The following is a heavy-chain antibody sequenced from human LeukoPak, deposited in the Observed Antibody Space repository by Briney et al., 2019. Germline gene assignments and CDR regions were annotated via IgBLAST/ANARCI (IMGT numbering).Heavy chain of an antibody. D-gene: IGHD5-18*01. V-gene: IGHV4-34*01. CDR1: GDSISSYY. J-gene: IGHJ4*02. CDR3: ARVRSEYSYGYEDY. Sequence: SETLSLTCTVSGDSISSYYWSWIRQPPGKGLEWIGEINHSGSTNYNPSLKSRVTISVDTSKNQFSLKLSSVTAADTAVYYCARVRSEYSYGYEDYWGQGTLVTVSS. CDR2: INHSGST.